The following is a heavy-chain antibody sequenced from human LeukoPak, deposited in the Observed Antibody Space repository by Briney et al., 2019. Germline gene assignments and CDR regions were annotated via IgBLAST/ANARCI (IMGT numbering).Heavy chain of an antibody. CDR2: IYYSGST. J-gene: IGHJ4*02. Sequence: PSETLSLTCTVSGGSISSHYWSWIRQPPGKGLEWIGYIYYSGSTNYNPSLKSRVTISVDTSKNQLSLKLSSVTAADTAVYYCARDEQYCSSTSCYRLLLYWGQGTLVTVSS. CDR3: ARDEQYCSSTSCYRLLLY. V-gene: IGHV4-59*11. D-gene: IGHD2-2*02. CDR1: GGSISSHY.